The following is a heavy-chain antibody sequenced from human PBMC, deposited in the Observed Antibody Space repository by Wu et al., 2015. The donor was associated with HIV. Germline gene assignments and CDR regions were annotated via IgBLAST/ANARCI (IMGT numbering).Heavy chain of an antibody. D-gene: IGHD3-3*01. Sequence: QVQLVQSGAEVKKPGASVKVSCKASGYTFSDYYIHWIRQAPGQGLEWVGWINPKDGATDFARKFQGRVTMTRDTSFSTAYMNLISLTPDDTAVYYCAKGNYDFWAAHFADNWFGPWGQGTLVTVSS. J-gene: IGHJ5*02. CDR2: INPKDGAT. CDR1: GYTFSDYY. V-gene: IGHV1-2*02. CDR3: AKGNYDFWAAHFADNWFGP.